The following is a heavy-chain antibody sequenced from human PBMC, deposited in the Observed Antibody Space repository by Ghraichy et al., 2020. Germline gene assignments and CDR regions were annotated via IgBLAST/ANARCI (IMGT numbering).Heavy chain of an antibody. J-gene: IGHJ6*03. CDR3: ARLYSSPTAYYYYMDV. V-gene: IGHV4-4*07. CDR1: GGSISSYY. Sequence: SETLSLTCTVSGGSISSYYWSWIRQRAGKGLEWMGRIYTSGSTNYNPSLKSRVTMSVDTSKNKFSLKLSSVTAADTAVYSCARLYSSPTAYYYYMDVWGNGPTVTVSS. CDR2: IYTSGST. D-gene: IGHD6-13*01.